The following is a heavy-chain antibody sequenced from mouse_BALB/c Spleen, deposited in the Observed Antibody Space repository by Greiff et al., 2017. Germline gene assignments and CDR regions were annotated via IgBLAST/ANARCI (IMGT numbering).Heavy chain of an antibody. CDR1: GYTFTSYT. J-gene: IGHJ2*01. Sequence: QVQLQQSAAELARPGASVKMSCKASGYTFTSYTMHWVKQRPGQGLEWIGYINPSSGYTEYNQKFKDKTTLTADKSSSTAYMQLSSLTSEDSAVYYCARRPTVVAFDYWGQGTTLTVSS. D-gene: IGHD1-1*01. CDR3: ARRPTVVAFDY. V-gene: IGHV1-4*02. CDR2: INPSSGYT.